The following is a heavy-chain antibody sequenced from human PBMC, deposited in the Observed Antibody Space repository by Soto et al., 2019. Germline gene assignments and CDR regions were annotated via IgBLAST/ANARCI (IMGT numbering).Heavy chain of an antibody. V-gene: IGHV3-30-3*01. CDR3: ARDRDTFPAHWDFDY. J-gene: IGHJ4*02. D-gene: IGHD5-18*01. CDR2: ISYDGSNK. Sequence: GGSLRLSCAASGFTFSSYAMHWVRQAPGKGLEWVAVISYDGSNKYYADSVKGRFTISRDNSKNTLYLQMNSLRAEDTAVYYCARDRDTFPAHWDFDYWGQGTLVTVSS. CDR1: GFTFSSYA.